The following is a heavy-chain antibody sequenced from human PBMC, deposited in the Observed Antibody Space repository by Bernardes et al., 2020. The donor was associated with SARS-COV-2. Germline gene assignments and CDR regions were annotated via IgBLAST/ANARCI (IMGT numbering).Heavy chain of an antibody. Sequence: SETLSLTCSVSGDSIRTSDYYWGWLRRPPGKGLEWIGSRYRDGSTYYDPSLKSRVTISADTSKNQLSLKLTSVTSTDTAVYFCARHVYSYDITGGMDVWGQGTTVTVAS. D-gene: IGHD3-9*01. V-gene: IGHV4-39*01. J-gene: IGHJ6*02. CDR1: GDSIRTSDYY. CDR2: RYRDGST. CDR3: ARHVYSYDITGGMDV.